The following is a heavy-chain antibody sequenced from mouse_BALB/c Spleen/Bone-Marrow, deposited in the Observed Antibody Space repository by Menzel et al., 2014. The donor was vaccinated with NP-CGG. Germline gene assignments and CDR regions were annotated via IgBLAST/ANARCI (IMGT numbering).Heavy chain of an antibody. J-gene: IGHJ4*01. CDR3: ARRGTTVQYHYPMDY. V-gene: IGHV5-6*02. CDR1: GFTFSSYG. Sequence: DVKLVESGGDLVKPGGSLKLSCAASGFTFSSYGMSWVRQTPDKRLEWVATISSGGSYTYYPDSVKGRFTISRDNANNTLYLQMSSLKSEDSAMYFCARRGTTVQYHYPMDYWGQGTSVTVSS. CDR2: ISSGGSYT. D-gene: IGHD1-1*01.